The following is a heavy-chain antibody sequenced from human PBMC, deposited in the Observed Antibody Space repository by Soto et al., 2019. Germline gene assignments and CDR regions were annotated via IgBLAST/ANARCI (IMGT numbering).Heavy chain of an antibody. Sequence: SETLSLTCTVSGGSISSSSYYWGWIRQPPGKGLEWIGSIYYSGSTYYNPSLKSRVTISVDTSKNQFSLKLSSVTAADTAVYYCARAYYDILTGYSIWFDPWSQGTLVTVSS. J-gene: IGHJ5*02. CDR2: IYYSGST. D-gene: IGHD3-9*01. V-gene: IGHV4-39*01. CDR3: ARAYYDILTGYSIWFDP. CDR1: GGSISSSSYY.